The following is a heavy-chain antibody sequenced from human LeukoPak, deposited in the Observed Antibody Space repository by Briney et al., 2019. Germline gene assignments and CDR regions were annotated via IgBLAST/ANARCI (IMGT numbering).Heavy chain of an antibody. CDR1: GFTFSSYA. Sequence: QPGGSLRLSCAASGFTFSSYAMSWVRQAPGKGLEWVSAISGSGGSTYYADSVKGRFTISRDNSKNTLYLQMNSLRAEDTAVYYCAKEAAEHFWSGYYPHYYYGMDVWGQGTTVTVSS. D-gene: IGHD3-3*02. V-gene: IGHV3-23*01. CDR3: AKEAAEHFWSGYYPHYYYGMDV. CDR2: ISGSGGST. J-gene: IGHJ6*02.